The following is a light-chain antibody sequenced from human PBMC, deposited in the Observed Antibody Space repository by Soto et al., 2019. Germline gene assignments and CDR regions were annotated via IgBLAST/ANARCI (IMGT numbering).Light chain of an antibody. Sequence: QSALTQPRSVSGSPGQSVTISCTGTSSGYNYVSWYQQHPGEAPKLMIYDVSYRPSGVSDRFSGSKSGNTASLTISGLQAEDEADYYCSSLASSCPYVFGTGTKLTVL. CDR2: DVS. CDR1: SSGYNY. CDR3: SSLASSCPYV. J-gene: IGLJ1*01. V-gene: IGLV2-11*01.